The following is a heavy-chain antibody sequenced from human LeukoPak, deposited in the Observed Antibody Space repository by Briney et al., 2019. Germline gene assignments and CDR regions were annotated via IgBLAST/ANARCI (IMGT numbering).Heavy chain of an antibody. V-gene: IGHV4-59*01. J-gene: IGHJ6*02. CDR3: ARDVPYYYTWGSYFGMDV. D-gene: IGHD3-10*01. CDR1: AGSISSYY. Sequence: SETLSLTCTVSAGSISSYYWSWIRRPPGKGRKSVDYLCYGGSTNYNPSLKSRVTISVATSKNEFSLKLSSVTAADTAVYYCARDVPYYYTWGSYFGMDVWGQGTTVTVSS. CDR2: LCYGGST.